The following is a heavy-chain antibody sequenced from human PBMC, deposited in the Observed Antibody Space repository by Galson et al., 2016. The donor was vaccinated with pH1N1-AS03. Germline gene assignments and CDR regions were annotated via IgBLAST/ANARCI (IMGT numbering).Heavy chain of an antibody. CDR1: GGSFSGYY. V-gene: IGHV4-34*01. CDR2: INLGGSP. J-gene: IGHJ6*02. CDR3: VRVPLTISGVVINFHGMDV. D-gene: IGHD3-3*01. Sequence: ETLSLTCAVYGGSFSGYYWSWIRQPPGKGLEWIGEINLGGSPNYSPSLKSRVTISMDTSKNQFSLRLTSLTAADTAVYYCVRVPLTISGVVINFHGMDVWGQGTTVTVSS.